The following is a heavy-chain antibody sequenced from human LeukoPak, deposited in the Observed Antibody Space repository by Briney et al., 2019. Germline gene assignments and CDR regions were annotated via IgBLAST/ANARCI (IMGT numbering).Heavy chain of an antibody. CDR3: AISTVTLRVFDY. J-gene: IGHJ4*02. CDR1: GYTFTGYY. V-gene: IGHV1-2*06. Sequence: ASVKVSCKASGYTFTGYYMHWVRQAPGQGLKWMGRINPNSGGTNYAQKFQGRATMTRDTSISTAYMELSRLRSDDTAVYYCAISTVTLRVFDYWGQGTLVTVSS. CDR2: INPNSGGT. D-gene: IGHD4-17*01.